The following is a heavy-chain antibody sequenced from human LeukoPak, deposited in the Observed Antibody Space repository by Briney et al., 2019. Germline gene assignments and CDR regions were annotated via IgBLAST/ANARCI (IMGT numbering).Heavy chain of an antibody. V-gene: IGHV4-4*07. D-gene: IGHD3-10*01. Sequence: SETLSLTCTVSGGSISSYHWSWIRQPAGKGLEWIGRIYTSGSTNYNPSLESRVTMSLDTSKNQISLELSSVTAADTAVYYCARDRVSGWFGETLTADGLDVWGQGTTVTVSS. CDR1: GGSISSYH. J-gene: IGHJ6*01. CDR2: IYTSGST. CDR3: ARDRVSGWFGETLTADGLDV.